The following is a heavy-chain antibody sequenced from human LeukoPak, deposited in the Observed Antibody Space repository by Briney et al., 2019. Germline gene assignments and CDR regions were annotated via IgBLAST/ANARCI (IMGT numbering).Heavy chain of an antibody. D-gene: IGHD3-22*01. Sequence: ASVKVSCKASGYTFTRHYMHWVRQAPGQGLEWMGIINPSGGSTSYAQKFQGRVTMTRDTSTSTVYMELSSLRSEDTAVYYCARESSYYDSSGYFDYWGQGTLVTVSS. J-gene: IGHJ4*02. CDR3: ARESSYYDSSGYFDY. CDR1: GYTFTRHY. CDR2: INPSGGST. V-gene: IGHV1-46*01.